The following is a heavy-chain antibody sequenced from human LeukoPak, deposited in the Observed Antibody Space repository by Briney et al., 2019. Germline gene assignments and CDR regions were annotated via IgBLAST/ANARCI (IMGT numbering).Heavy chain of an antibody. CDR2: ISYDGSNK. D-gene: IGHD6-13*01. Sequence: ALRLSCAASGFTFSTYGMHWVRQAPGKGLEWVAVISYDGSNKYYADSVKGRFTISRDNSKNTLYLQMNSLRTEDTAVYYCARKPWIGSCGRGGWFDPWGQGTLVTVSS. V-gene: IGHV3-30*03. CDR3: ARKPWIGSCGRGGWFDP. J-gene: IGHJ5*02. CDR1: GFTFSTYG.